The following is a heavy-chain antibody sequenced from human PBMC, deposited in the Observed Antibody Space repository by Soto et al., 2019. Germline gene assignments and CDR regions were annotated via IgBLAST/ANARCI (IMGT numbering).Heavy chain of an antibody. V-gene: IGHV4-61*03. CDR1: GGSITSGGSS. CDR2: IYNNGRT. CDR3: ARARFCTSTSCYHYFDF. D-gene: IGHD2-2*01. J-gene: IGHJ4*02. Sequence: PSGSLALTCAVSGGSITSGGSSWSWIRQPPGRGLEWIGYIYNNGRTDYNPSLKSRVTISVDTSKNHFSLKLSSVTPADTAVYYCARARFCTSTSCYHYFDFWGQGTLVTVSS.